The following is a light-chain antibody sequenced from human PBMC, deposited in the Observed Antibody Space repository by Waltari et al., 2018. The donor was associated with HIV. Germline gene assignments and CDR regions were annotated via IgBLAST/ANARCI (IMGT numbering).Light chain of an antibody. V-gene: IGKV3-15*01. CDR3: QQYNNWPLT. J-gene: IGKJ4*01. CDR1: QSVSSN. CDR2: GAS. Sequence: ERVMTQSPATLSVSPGERATLSCRASQSVSSNLAWYQQTPGQAPRLLIYGASTRATGIPARFSCSGSGTDFTLTIGSLQSEDFAVYYCQQYNNWPLTFGGGTTVEIK.